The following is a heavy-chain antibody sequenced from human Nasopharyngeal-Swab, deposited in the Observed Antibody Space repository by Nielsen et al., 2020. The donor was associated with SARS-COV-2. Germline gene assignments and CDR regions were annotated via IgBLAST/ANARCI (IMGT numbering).Heavy chain of an antibody. Sequence: ASVKVSCKTSGYAFVDYGVIWVRQAPGQGLEWVGWISVYDGNTYYAEKFRDRVTMTRDTSARIVYMELGSLTSDDTAVYFCGRDGSKFTTHWGQGTLVSVSS. CDR2: ISVYDGNT. D-gene: IGHD3-10*01. J-gene: IGHJ4*02. V-gene: IGHV1-18*01. CDR1: GYAFVDYG. CDR3: GRDGSKFTTH.